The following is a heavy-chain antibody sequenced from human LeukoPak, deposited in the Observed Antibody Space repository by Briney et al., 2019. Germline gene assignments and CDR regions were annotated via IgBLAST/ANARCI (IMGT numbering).Heavy chain of an antibody. CDR3: ARTAIYGSGSYYPDNWFDP. J-gene: IGHJ5*02. V-gene: IGHV5-51*01. CDR2: IYPGDSDT. D-gene: IGHD3-10*01. CDR1: GYSFTSYW. Sequence: GESLKISCKGSGYSFTSYWIGWVRQMPGKGLEWMGIIYPGDSDTRYSPSFQGQVTISADKSISTAYLQWSSLKASDTAMYYCARTAIYGSGSYYPDNWFDPWGQGTLVTVSS.